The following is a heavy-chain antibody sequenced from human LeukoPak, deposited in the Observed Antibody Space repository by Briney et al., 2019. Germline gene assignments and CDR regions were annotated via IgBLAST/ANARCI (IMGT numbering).Heavy chain of an antibody. CDR1: GLTISDYH. Sequence: GGSRRLSCAASGLTISDYHMNWVRQAPGKGLEWLSSITTISHYIYYAGAVRGRFTISRDNAKNSLYLQMNSLRGEDTAVYYCARSGGPGTYHQLRYNWFDPWGQGTLVTVSS. J-gene: IGHJ5*02. V-gene: IGHV3-21*01. CDR2: ITTISHYI. D-gene: IGHD3-10*01. CDR3: ARSGGPGTYHQLRYNWFDP.